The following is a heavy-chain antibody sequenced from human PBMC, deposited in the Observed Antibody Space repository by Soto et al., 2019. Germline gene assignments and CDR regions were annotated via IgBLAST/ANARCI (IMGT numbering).Heavy chain of an antibody. Sequence: EVQLVESGGGLVQPGGSLRLSCAASGFTFSSYWMQWVRQAPGKGLVWVSRINRDVSSTSYADSVKGRFTISRDNAKNTLYLQMNSLRAEYTAVYYCAVAVAGPTAIGYWGQGTLVTVSS. D-gene: IGHD6-19*01. CDR1: GFTFSSYW. J-gene: IGHJ4*02. CDR3: AVAVAGPTAIGY. CDR2: INRDVSST. V-gene: IGHV3-74*01.